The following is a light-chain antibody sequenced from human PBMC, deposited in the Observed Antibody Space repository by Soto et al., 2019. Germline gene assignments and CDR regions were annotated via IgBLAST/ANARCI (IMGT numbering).Light chain of an antibody. V-gene: IGKV3D-11*01. CDR2: DAS. CDR1: QGISRY. Sequence: EMVLAQSPATLSLSPGERATLSCRTSQGISRYLAWYQQRPGQAPRLLIYDASNRATGVPARFSGNGSRTDFTLTISSLQPEDFADYYCQQRSSWRFGGGTRIQIK. J-gene: IGKJ4*01. CDR3: QQRSSWR.